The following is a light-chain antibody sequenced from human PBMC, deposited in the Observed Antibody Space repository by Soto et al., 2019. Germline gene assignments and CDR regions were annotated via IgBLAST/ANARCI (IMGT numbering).Light chain of an antibody. CDR1: SSNIGRNA. J-gene: IGLJ3*02. CDR3: AAWDDILNGWV. V-gene: IGLV1-44*01. CDR2: SND. Sequence: QSVLTQPPSASGTPGQRVTISCSGSSSNIGRNAVSWYRQVPGTAPKLLTHSNDHRPSGVADRFSGSKSGTSASLAISGLQSEDEADYYCAAWDDILNGWVFGGGTKVTVL.